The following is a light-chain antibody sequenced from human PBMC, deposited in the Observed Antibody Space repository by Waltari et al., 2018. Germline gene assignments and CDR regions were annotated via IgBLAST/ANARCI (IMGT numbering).Light chain of an antibody. CDR1: SSDAGPYTS. CDR2: DVS. CDR3: SSYTSSSTLWV. J-gene: IGLJ3*02. V-gene: IGLV2-14*03. Sequence: QSALTQPASVSGSPGQSITIPCTGTSSDAGPYTSVSWYQQHPGKAPKLMIYDVSNRPSGVSNRFSGSKSGNTASLTISGLQAEDEADYYCSSYTSSSTLWVFGGGTKLTVL.